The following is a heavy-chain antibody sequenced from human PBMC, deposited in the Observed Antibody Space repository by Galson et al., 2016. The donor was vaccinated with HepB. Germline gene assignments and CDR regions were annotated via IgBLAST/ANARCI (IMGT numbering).Heavy chain of an antibody. J-gene: IGHJ6*02. V-gene: IGHV5-51*01. CDR3: AGWYSSSWRNCYTLAA. CDR1: GYIFTNYW. D-gene: IGHD6-6*01. Sequence: QSGAEVKKSGESLKISCKGSGYIFTNYWIGWVRQMPGKGLEWMGILNPAESDTRYSPSFQGHVTISADKSTNTAYLQWGSLKASDTAIYYCAGWYSSSWRNCYTLAAWGQGTTVTVSS. CDR2: LNPAESDT.